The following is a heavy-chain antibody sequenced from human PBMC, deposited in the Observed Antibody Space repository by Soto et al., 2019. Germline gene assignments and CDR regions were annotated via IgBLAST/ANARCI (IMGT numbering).Heavy chain of an antibody. V-gene: IGHV3-43*01. CDR1: GFTFNNYT. J-gene: IGHJ4*02. CDR2: ITWDAGRT. CDR3: AKGGPGQVRDQFDY. Sequence: GGSLRLSCAASGFTFNNYTMHWVRQAPGKGLEWVSLITWDAGRTYHADSVKGRFTISRDNSKDSLYLQMNSLRTEDTALYYCAKGGPGQVRDQFDYWGQGTLVTVSS.